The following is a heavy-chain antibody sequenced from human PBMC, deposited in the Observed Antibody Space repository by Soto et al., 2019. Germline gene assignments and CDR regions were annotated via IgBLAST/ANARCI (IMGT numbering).Heavy chain of an antibody. Sequence: TLSLTCTASGGSVSSGSYYWSWIRQPPGKGLEWIGYIYYSGSTNYNPSLKSRVTISVDTSKNQFSLKLSSVTAADTAVYYCASSHYGNHLEGMDVWGQGTTVTVSS. V-gene: IGHV4-61*01. CDR1: GGSVSSGSYY. CDR2: IYYSGST. CDR3: ASSHYGNHLEGMDV. J-gene: IGHJ6*02. D-gene: IGHD4-17*01.